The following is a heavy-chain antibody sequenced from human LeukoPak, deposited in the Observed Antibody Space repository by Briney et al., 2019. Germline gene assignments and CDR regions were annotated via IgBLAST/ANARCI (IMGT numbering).Heavy chain of an antibody. CDR2: ISYDGGKK. CDR1: GFTFSSHD. CDR3: AKDRSKEYYGDEFDF. V-gene: IGHV3-30*18. J-gene: IGHJ4*02. Sequence: GRSLGLSCAASGFTFSSHDMHWVRQAPGKGLEWVAIISYDGGKKDYADSVKGRFTISRDNSRNTLYLQMNSLRAEDTAVYYCAKDRSKEYYGDEFDFWGQGTLVTVSS. D-gene: IGHD4-17*01.